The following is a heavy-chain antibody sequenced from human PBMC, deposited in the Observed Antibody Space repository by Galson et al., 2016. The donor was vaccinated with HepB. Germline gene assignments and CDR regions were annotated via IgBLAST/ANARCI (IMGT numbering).Heavy chain of an antibody. CDR3: AAQVAGGVFDV. Sequence: SVKVSCKASGFTFTTSAVQWVRQARGQRLEWIGWIVVGSGNTNYAQKFQERVTITRGMSTGTAYMELSSLRSEDTAVYYCAAQVAGGVFDVWGKGTTVTVSS. CDR2: IVVGSGNT. V-gene: IGHV1-58*01. J-gene: IGHJ6*04. D-gene: IGHD2-8*02. CDR1: GFTFTTSA.